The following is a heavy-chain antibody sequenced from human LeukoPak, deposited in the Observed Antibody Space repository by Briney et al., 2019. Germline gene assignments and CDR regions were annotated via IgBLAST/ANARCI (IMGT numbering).Heavy chain of an antibody. D-gene: IGHD6-13*01. J-gene: IGHJ5*02. CDR1: GGTFSSYA. Sequence: LVKVSCKASGGTFSSYAISWVRQAPGQGLEWMGGIIPIFGTANYAQKFQGRVTITADESTSTAYMELSSLRSEDTAVYYCARDHHLVQQPYNWFDPWGQGTLVTVSS. CDR2: IIPIFGTA. CDR3: ARDHHLVQQPYNWFDP. V-gene: IGHV1-69*13.